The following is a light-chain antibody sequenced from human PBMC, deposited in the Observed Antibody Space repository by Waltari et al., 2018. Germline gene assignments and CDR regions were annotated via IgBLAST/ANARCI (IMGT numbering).Light chain of an antibody. Sequence: QSALSQPASVSGSPGQSITSSCTGSSSDVGGAGCASWYQDLPGQAPKVIIYDVNNPPSGVSDRFSGSKSGNTASLTISGLQAEDEANYYCCSQSSYNGVIFGGGTKLTVL. CDR1: SSDVGGAGC. V-gene: IGLV2-14*03. CDR3: CSQSSYNGVI. CDR2: DVN. J-gene: IGLJ2*01.